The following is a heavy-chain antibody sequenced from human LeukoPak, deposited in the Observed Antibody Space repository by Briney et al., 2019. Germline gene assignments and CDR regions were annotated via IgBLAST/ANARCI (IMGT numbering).Heavy chain of an antibody. Sequence: PGGSLRLSCAASGFTFSSYSMNWVRQAPGKGLEWVSSISSSSSYIYYADSVKGRFTISRDNAKNSLYLQMNSLRAEDTAVYYCARDRVSDGDQYYFDYWGQGTLVTVSS. D-gene: IGHD4-17*01. CDR2: ISSSSSYI. CDR3: ARDRVSDGDQYYFDY. V-gene: IGHV3-21*01. CDR1: GFTFSSYS. J-gene: IGHJ4*02.